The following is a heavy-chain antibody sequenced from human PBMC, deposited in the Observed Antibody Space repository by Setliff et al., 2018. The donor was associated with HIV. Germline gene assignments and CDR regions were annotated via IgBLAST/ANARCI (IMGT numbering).Heavy chain of an antibody. V-gene: IGHV4-59*12. D-gene: IGHD3-3*01. CDR2: INHSGNT. CDR1: GDSITTYY. CDR3: ARAIFGIVYYYMDV. J-gene: IGHJ6*03. Sequence: PSETLSLTCIVSGDSITTYYWSWIRQPPGEGLEWIGEINHSGNTNYNPSLKSRVTISVDTSKNQFSLKLSSGTAADTAVYYCARAIFGIVYYYMDVWGKGTTVTVSS.